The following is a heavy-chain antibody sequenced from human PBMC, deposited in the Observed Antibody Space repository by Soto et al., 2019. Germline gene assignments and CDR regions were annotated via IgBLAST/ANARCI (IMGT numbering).Heavy chain of an antibody. V-gene: IGHV3-11*01. J-gene: IGHJ6*04. CDR1: GLTFSAYY. CDR2: IDPSGTT. Sequence: QGQLVESGGGLVKPGGSLRLSGAASGLTFSAYYMSWVRQAPGKGLEWISYIDPSGTTFYADSVKGRSPISRDNAKSALYLQLDTLGDEDTAVYYCARDRRPSQYLGMDVWGKGTTVIVSA. D-gene: IGHD3-9*01. CDR3: ARDRRPSQYLGMDV.